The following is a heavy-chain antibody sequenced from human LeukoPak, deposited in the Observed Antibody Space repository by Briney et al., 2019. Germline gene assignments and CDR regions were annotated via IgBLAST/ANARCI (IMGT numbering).Heavy chain of an antibody. CDR1: GFTFSSYA. CDR2: ISGSGGST. D-gene: IGHD1-7*01. V-gene: IGHV3-23*01. CDR3: AKGKGRSWNSHAFDY. J-gene: IGHJ4*02. Sequence: GGSLRLSCAASGFTFSSYAMSWVRQAPGKGLEWVSAISGSGGSTYYADSVKGRFTISRDNSKNTLYLQMNSLRAEDTAVYYCAKGKGRSWNSHAFDYWGQGTLVTVSS.